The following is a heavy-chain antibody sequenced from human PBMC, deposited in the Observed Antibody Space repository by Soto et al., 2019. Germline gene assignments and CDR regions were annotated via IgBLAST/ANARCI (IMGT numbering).Heavy chain of an antibody. D-gene: IGHD4-17*01. CDR3: ARSTNDYGDRH. V-gene: IGHV1-8*01. CDR2: MNTNSGNT. CDR1: GYTFTSYD. J-gene: IGHJ4*02. Sequence: QVQLVQSGAEVKKPGASVKVSCRASGYTFTSYDINWVRQATGQGLEWMGWMNTNSGNTGYAQKFQGRVTMTRNTSISTAYMELSSLTSDDTAGYYCARSTNDYGDRHWGQGTLVTVSS.